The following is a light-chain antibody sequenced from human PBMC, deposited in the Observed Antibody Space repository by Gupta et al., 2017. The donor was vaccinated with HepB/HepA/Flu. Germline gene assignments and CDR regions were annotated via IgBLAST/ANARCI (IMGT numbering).Light chain of an antibody. CDR3: CSYAGSKSWV. Sequence: QSALTPPRSVSGSPGQSVTIPCTGTRSDVGTYNFVSWFQQHPGKAPKLMIYDVRKRPSGVPDRFSGSKSGNTASLTISGLQAEDEADYYCCSYAGSKSWVFGGGTKVTVL. CDR2: DVR. CDR1: RSDVGTYNF. V-gene: IGLV2-11*01. J-gene: IGLJ3*02.